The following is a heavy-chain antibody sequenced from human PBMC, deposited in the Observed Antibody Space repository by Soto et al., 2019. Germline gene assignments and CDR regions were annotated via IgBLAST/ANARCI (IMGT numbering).Heavy chain of an antibody. CDR2: IYNGGST. CDR3: ARELDGIDV. V-gene: IGHV3-53*01. Sequence: TGGSLRLSCAASGFTVTSNYMSWVRQAPGKGLEWFSVIYNGGSTYYADSVKGRFTISRDNSKIPLYLQMNSLRAQDTAVYYCARELDGIDVWDPGTRVTTSS. J-gene: IGHJ6*02. CDR1: GFTVTSNY.